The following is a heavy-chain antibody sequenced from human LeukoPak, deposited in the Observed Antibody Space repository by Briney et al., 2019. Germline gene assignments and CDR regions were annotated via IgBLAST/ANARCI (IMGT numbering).Heavy chain of an antibody. CDR3: ARDRIRRQVEHDRKGRSSTSCPNWFDP. V-gene: IGHV1-2*06. J-gene: IGHJ5*02. CDR1: GYTFTGYY. D-gene: IGHD2-2*01. Sequence: GASVKVSCKASGYTFTGYYMHWVRQAPGQGLEWMGRINPNSGGTNYAQKFQGRVTMTRDTSISTAYMELSRLRSDDTAVYYCARDRIRRQVEHDRKGRSSTSCPNWFDPWGQGTLVTVSS. CDR2: INPNSGGT.